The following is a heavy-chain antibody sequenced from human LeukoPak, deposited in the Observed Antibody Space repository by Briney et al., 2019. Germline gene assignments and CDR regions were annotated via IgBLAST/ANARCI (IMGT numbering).Heavy chain of an antibody. CDR1: GGSFSGYY. J-gene: IGHJ5*02. D-gene: IGHD2-15*01. CDR3: ARVLGHCSGGSCYDGNWFDP. Sequence: PSETLSLTCAVYGGSFSGYYWSWIRQPPGKGLEWIGEINHSGSTNYNPSLKSRVTISVDTSKNQFSLKLSSVTAADTAVYYCARVLGHCSGGSCYDGNWFDPWGQGTLVTVSS. CDR2: INHSGST. V-gene: IGHV4-34*01.